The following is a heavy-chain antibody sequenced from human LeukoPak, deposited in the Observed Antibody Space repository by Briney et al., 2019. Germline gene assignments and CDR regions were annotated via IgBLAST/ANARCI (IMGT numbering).Heavy chain of an antibody. V-gene: IGHV1-2*06. CDR2: INPNSGGT. D-gene: IGHD3-3*01. Sequence: ASVKVSCKASGYTFTSYYMHWVRQAPGQGLEWMGRINPNSGGTNYAQKFQGRVTMTRDTSISTAYMELSRLRSDDTAVYYCARDLFGVVITKDYWGQGTLVTVSS. CDR1: GYTFTSYY. J-gene: IGHJ4*02. CDR3: ARDLFGVVITKDY.